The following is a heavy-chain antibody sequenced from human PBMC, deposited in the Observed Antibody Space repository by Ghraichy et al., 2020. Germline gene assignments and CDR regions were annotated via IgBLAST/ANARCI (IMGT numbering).Heavy chain of an antibody. Sequence: GGSLRLSCAASGFTFSSYGMHWVRQAPGKGLEWVAVISYDGSNKYYADSVKGRFTISRDNSKNTLYLQMNSLRAEDTAVYYCAKDRTVRGVIKFFHQWGQGTLVTVSS. CDR3: AKDRTVRGVIKFFHQ. D-gene: IGHD3-10*01. CDR2: ISYDGSNK. CDR1: GFTFSSYG. V-gene: IGHV3-30*18. J-gene: IGHJ4*02.